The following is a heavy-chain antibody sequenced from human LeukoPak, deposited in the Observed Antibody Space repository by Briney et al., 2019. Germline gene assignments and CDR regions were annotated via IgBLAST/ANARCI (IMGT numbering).Heavy chain of an antibody. CDR3: APYCSSTSCPPAGDY. Sequence: PSETLSLTCAVCGGSFSGYYWSWIRQPPGKGLEWIGEINHSGSTNYNPSLKSRVTISVDTSKNQFSLKLSSVTAADTAVYYCAPYCSSTSCPPAGDYWGQGTLVTVSS. CDR2: INHSGST. J-gene: IGHJ4*02. CDR1: GGSFSGYY. D-gene: IGHD2-2*01. V-gene: IGHV4-34*01.